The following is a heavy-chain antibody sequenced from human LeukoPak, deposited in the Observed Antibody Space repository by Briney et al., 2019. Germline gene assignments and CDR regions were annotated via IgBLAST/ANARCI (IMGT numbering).Heavy chain of an antibody. D-gene: IGHD6-19*01. CDR3: ARANRLSLAVAGAY. CDR1: GYTFTSYG. J-gene: IGHJ4*02. CDR2: ISAYNGNT. V-gene: IGHV1-18*01. Sequence: ASVKVSCKASGYTFTSYGISWVPQAPGQGLEWMGWISAYNGNTNYAQKLQGRVTMTTDTSTSTAYMELRSLRSDDTAVYYCARANRLSLAVAGAYWGQGTLVTVSS.